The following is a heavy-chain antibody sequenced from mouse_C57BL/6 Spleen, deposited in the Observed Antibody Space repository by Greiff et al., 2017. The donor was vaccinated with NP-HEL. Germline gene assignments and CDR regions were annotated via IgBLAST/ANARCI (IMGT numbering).Heavy chain of an antibody. CDR3: AREYYSIFDY. V-gene: IGHV1-52*01. CDR2: IDPSDSET. Sequence: QVQLKQSGAELVRPGSSVKLSCKASGYTFTSYWMHWVKQRPIQGLEWIGNIDPSDSETHYNQKFKDKATLTVDKSSSTAYMQLSSLTSEDSAVYYCAREYYSIFDYWGQGTTLTVSS. D-gene: IGHD2-5*01. J-gene: IGHJ2*01. CDR1: GYTFTSYW.